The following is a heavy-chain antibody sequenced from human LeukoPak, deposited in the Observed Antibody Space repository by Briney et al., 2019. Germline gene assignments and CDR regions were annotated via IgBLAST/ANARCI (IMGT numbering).Heavy chain of an antibody. CDR2: IYYSGST. Sequence: SETLSLTCTVSGGSISSYYWSWIRQPPGKGLEWIGSIYYSGSTYYNPSLKSRVTISVDKSKNQFSLKLSSVTAADTAVYYCARDRKYYDSSGYIRGFDYWGQGTLVTVSS. V-gene: IGHV4-59*12. CDR1: GGSISSYY. J-gene: IGHJ4*02. CDR3: ARDRKYYDSSGYIRGFDY. D-gene: IGHD3-22*01.